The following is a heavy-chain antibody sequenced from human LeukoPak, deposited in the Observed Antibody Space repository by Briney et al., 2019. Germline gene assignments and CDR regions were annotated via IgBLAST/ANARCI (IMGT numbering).Heavy chain of an antibody. CDR3: ARDPGHSNYINDY. Sequence: PGGSLRLFCAASGFTFSNYWMHWVRQSPGKGLVWVSRISSDGTNTNYADSVKGRFTISRDNAENTLYLQMTSLRAEDTAVYYCARDPGHSNYINDYWGQGTLVTVSS. CDR1: GFTFSNYW. CDR2: ISSDGTNT. V-gene: IGHV3-74*01. J-gene: IGHJ4*02. D-gene: IGHD4-11*01.